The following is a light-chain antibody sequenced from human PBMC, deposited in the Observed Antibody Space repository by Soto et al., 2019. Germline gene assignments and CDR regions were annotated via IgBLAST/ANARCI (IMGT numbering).Light chain of an antibody. CDR1: QSISSY. CDR2: AAS. Sequence: DIQMTQSPSSLSASVGDRVTITCRASQSISSYLNWYQQKPGKAPKLLIYAASSLQSGVPSRFSGSGSGTDFTLTISSLQPEDFATYYCQQSYSTRLTVGGGTKVDIK. V-gene: IGKV1-39*01. J-gene: IGKJ4*01. CDR3: QQSYSTRLT.